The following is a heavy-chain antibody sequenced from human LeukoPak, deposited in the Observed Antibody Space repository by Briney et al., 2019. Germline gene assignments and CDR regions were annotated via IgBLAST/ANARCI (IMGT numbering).Heavy chain of an antibody. D-gene: IGHD2-21*01. J-gene: IGHJ6*04. CDR1: GVSISSGGYY. CDR3: ATHCGGDCYSSVDV. Sequence: SETLSLTCTVSGVSISSGGYYWSWIRQPPGKGLEWIGYIYHSGSTYYNPSLKSRVTISVDRSKNQFSLKLSSVTAADTAVYYCATHCGGDCYSSVDVWGKGTTVTVSS. V-gene: IGHV4-30-2*01. CDR2: IYHSGST.